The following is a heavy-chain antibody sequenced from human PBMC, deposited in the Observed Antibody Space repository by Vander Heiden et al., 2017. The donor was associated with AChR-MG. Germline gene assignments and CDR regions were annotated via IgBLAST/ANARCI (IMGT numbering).Heavy chain of an antibody. V-gene: IGHV4-31*03. Sequence: QVQLQESGPGLVQPSQTLSLTCTVSGGSISSGGYYWSWIRQHPGTGLEWIGYIYYSGSTYYNPSLKSRVTISVDTSKNQFSLKLSSVTAADTAVYYCARDRAQRGYSYGYDYWGQGTLVTVSS. CDR2: IYYSGST. D-gene: IGHD5-18*01. CDR1: GGSISSGGYY. CDR3: ARDRAQRGYSYGYDY. J-gene: IGHJ4*02.